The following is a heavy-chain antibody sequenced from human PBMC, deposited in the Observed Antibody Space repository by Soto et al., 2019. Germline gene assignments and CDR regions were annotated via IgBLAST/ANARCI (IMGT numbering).Heavy chain of an antibody. J-gene: IGHJ4*02. Sequence: SETLSLTCTVSGGSISSSSYYWSWIRQPPGKGLEWIGSIYYSGSTYYNPSLKSRVTISVDTSKNQFSLKLSSVTAADTAVYYCARGYCSGGSCYRYWGQGSQVTGLL. CDR2: IYYSGST. CDR1: GGSISSSSYY. V-gene: IGHV4-39*01. CDR3: ARGYCSGGSCYRY. D-gene: IGHD2-15*01.